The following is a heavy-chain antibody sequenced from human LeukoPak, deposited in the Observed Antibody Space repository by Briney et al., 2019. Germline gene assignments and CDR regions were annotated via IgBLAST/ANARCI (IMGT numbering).Heavy chain of an antibody. J-gene: IGHJ4*02. D-gene: IGHD3-22*01. V-gene: IGHV4-39*07. CDR3: AWEGYYYDSSGYSYYFDY. CDR1: GGSSSSSSYY. CDR2: IYYSGST. Sequence: KPSETLSLTCTVSGGSSSSSSYYWGWIRQPPGKGLEWIGSIYYSGSTYYNPSLKSRVTISVDTSKNQFSLKLSSVTAADTAVHYCAWEGYYYDSSGYSYYFDYWGQGTLVTVSS.